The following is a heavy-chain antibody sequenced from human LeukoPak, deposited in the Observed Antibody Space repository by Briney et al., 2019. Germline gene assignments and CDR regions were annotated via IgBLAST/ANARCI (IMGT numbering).Heavy chain of an antibody. V-gene: IGHV4-59*08. Sequence: SETLSLTCTVSGGSISSYYWSWIRQPPGKGLEWIGYIYYSGSTNYNPSLKSRVTISVDTSKNQFSLKLSSVTAADTAVYYCARHGGWFDPWGQGTLVTVSS. D-gene: IGHD3-16*01. CDR3: ARHGGWFDP. J-gene: IGHJ5*02. CDR1: GGSISSYY. CDR2: IYYSGST.